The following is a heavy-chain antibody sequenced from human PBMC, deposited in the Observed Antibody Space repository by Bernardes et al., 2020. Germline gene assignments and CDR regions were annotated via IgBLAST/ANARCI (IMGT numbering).Heavy chain of an antibody. CDR2: FDPEDGET. CDR1: GYTLTELS. J-gene: IGHJ6*02. Sequence: ASLKVSCKVSGYTLTELSMHWVRQAPGKGLEWMGGFDPEDGETIYAQKFQGRVTMTEDTSTDTAYMELSSLRSEDTAVYYCATEGVYMKDEVPYYYGMDVWGQGTTVTVSS. CDR3: ATEGVYMKDEVPYYYGMDV. V-gene: IGHV1-24*01. D-gene: IGHD2-8*01.